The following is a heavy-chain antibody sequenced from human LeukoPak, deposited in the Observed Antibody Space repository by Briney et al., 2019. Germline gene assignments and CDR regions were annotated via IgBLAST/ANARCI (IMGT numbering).Heavy chain of an antibody. Sequence: SQTLSLTCAVSGGSISSGGYSRSWIRQPPGKGLEWIGYIYHSGSTYYNPSLKIRVTISVDRSKNQFSLKLSSVTAADTAVYYCARGGVRGLPPRSGRSQHYFDYWGQGTLVTVSS. CDR2: IYHSGST. J-gene: IGHJ4*02. CDR1: GGSISSGGYS. D-gene: IGHD3-10*01. CDR3: ARGGVRGLPPRSGRSQHYFDY. V-gene: IGHV4-30-2*01.